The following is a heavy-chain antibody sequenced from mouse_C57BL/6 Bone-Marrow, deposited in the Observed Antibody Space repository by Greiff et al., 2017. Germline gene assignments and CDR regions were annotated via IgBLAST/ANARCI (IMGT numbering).Heavy chain of an antibody. V-gene: IGHV5-9-1*02. D-gene: IGHD6-2*01. Sequence: EVQGVESGEGLVKPGGSLKLSCAASGFTFSGYAMSWVRQTPEKRLEWVAYISSGGDSIYYADTVKGRFTISRDNARNTLYLQMSSLKSEDRAMYYSTRDLFYAMDYWGQGTSVTVSS. J-gene: IGHJ4*01. CDR2: ISSGGDSI. CDR1: GFTFSGYA. CDR3: TRDLFYAMDY.